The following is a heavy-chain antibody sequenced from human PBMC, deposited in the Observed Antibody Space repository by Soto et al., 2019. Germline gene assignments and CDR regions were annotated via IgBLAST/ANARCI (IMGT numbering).Heavy chain of an antibody. CDR3: ARDAFEYSSSSD. CDR1: GYTFTGCY. CDR2: INPNSGGT. Sequence: ASAKVSSKASGYTFTGCYMHWVRQAPGQGLEWMGWINPNSGGTNYAQKVEGRVTMTRDTSVRTAYMERSRLRSDDTAVYYCARDAFEYSSSSDWGKGTLVTAPQ. V-gene: IGHV1-2*02. D-gene: IGHD6-6*01. J-gene: IGHJ4*02.